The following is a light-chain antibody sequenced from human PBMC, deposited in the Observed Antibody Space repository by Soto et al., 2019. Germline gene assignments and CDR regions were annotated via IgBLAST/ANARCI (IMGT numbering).Light chain of an antibody. J-gene: IGLJ1*01. V-gene: IGLV1-51*01. CDR2: DNY. Sequence: QSVLTQPPSVSAAPGQTVTISCSGNSSNIGSNSVSWYQQFPGTSPKLLIYDNYKRPSGVPDRFSGSQSGTSATLGITGLQTCDEADYYCGTWDTGVSARGVFVTGTKLTVL. CDR1: SSNIGSNS. CDR3: GTWDTGVSARGV.